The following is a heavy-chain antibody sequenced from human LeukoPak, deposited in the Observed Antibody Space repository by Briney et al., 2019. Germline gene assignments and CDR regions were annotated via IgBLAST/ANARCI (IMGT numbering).Heavy chain of an antibody. J-gene: IGHJ6*03. V-gene: IGHV1-69*05. Sequence: SVKVSCKASGGTFSSYAISWVRQAPGQGLEWMGGIIPIFGTANYAQKFQGRVTITTDESTSTAYMELSSLRSEDTAVYYCALVVIFPPCYYYYYMDVWGKGTTVTVSS. CDR2: IIPIFGTA. D-gene: IGHD3-22*01. CDR1: GGTFSSYA. CDR3: ALVVIFPPCYYYYYMDV.